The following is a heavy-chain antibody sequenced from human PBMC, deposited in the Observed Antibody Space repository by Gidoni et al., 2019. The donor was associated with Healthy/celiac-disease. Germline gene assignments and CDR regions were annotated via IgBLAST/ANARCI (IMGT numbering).Heavy chain of an antibody. D-gene: IGHD1-1*01. Sequence: HVQLVQSGAEVKKPGSSVQVSCMASAGAVCRYALSWVRQAPGQGREWMGGIIPICGTANYEPKFKGRVTITADESTSTAYMELSSLRSEDTAVYYCARRANWNDVGGNWFDHWGQGTLVTVSS. CDR1: AGAVCRYA. CDR3: ARRANWNDVGGNWFDH. CDR2: IIPICGTA. J-gene: IGHJ5*02. V-gene: IGHV1-69*01.